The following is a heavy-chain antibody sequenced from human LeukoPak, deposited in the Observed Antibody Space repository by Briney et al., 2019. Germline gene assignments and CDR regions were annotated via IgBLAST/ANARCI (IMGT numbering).Heavy chain of an antibody. CDR1: GFTFSSYS. CDR3: ARDSGYSYGYGGTGYFDY. J-gene: IGHJ4*02. V-gene: IGHV3-48*01. CDR2: ISSSSSTI. D-gene: IGHD5-18*01. Sequence: GGSLRLSCAASGFTFSSYSMNWVRQAPGKGLEWVSYISSSSSTIYYADSVKGRFTISRDNAKNSLYLQMNSLRAEDTAVYYCARDSGYSYGYGGTGYFDYWGQGTLVTVSS.